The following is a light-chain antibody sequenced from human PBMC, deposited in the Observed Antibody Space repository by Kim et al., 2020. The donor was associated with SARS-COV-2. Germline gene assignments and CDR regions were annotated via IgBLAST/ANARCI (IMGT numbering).Light chain of an antibody. Sequence: DIQMTQSPSTLSASVGDRVTITCRASQSISTWLAWYQQKPGKAPNLLIYKASSLESGVPLRFSGSGSGTEFTLTISSLQPDDFATYYCQQYYSYPYTFGQGTKLEI. CDR1: QSISTW. J-gene: IGKJ2*01. V-gene: IGKV1-5*03. CDR3: QQYYSYPYT. CDR2: KAS.